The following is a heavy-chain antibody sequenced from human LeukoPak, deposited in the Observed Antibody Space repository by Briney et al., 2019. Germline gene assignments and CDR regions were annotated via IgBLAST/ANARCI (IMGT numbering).Heavy chain of an antibody. CDR3: ARDLEMATIDY. J-gene: IGHJ4*02. CDR1: GHSFTGEY. D-gene: IGHD5-24*01. Sequence: ASVKVSCRASGHSFTGEYMQWVPQAPVQVRGWMERINPNSGGTNYAQKFQGWVTMTRDTSISTAYMELSTLRSDVTAVYYCARDLEMATIDYWGQGTLVTVSS. V-gene: IGHV1-2*04. CDR2: INPNSGGT.